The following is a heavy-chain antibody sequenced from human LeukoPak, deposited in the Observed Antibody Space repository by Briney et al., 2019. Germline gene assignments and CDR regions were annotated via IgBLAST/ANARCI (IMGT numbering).Heavy chain of an antibody. Sequence: GGSLRLSCAASGFTFSSYSMNWVRQAPVKGLEWVSSISSSSSYIYYADSVKGRFTISRDNAKNSLYLQMNSLRAEDTAVYYCARDEGMSYYFDYWGQGTLVTVSS. J-gene: IGHJ4*02. CDR2: ISSSSSYI. V-gene: IGHV3-21*01. CDR3: ARDEGMSYYFDY. D-gene: IGHD5/OR15-5a*01. CDR1: GFTFSSYS.